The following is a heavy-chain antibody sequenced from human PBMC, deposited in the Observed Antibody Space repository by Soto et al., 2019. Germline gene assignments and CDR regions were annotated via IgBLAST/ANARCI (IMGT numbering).Heavy chain of an antibody. CDR3: AREDGEQQMVRVGYYYYYGMDV. CDR1: GFTFSIYC. J-gene: IGHJ6*02. CDR2: IWYEVSNK. Sequence: PGGSRRLSWAAAGFTFSIYCIHWVRQAPGKGREWVAVIWYEVSNKYYADSVKGRFNISRDNSKNTLYLQMNSLRAEDTAVYYCAREDGEQQMVRVGYYYYYGMDVWGQGTTVTVSS. V-gene: IGHV3-33*01. D-gene: IGHD6-13*01.